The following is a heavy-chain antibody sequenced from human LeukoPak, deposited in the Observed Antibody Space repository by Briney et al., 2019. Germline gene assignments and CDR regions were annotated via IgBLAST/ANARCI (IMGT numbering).Heavy chain of an antibody. CDR3: ARHYCSGGSCKPDY. V-gene: IGHV4-59*08. CDR2: ISYTGST. J-gene: IGHJ4*01. D-gene: IGHD2-15*01. CDR1: GVSLTTYY. Sequence: SETLSLTRTVSGVSLTTYYWTWIRQPPGKGLEFIGYISYTGSTSYSPSLKSRVTISLDTSKNQFSLKLTSVTAADTAVYYCARHYCSGGSCKPDYWGQGTLVSVSS.